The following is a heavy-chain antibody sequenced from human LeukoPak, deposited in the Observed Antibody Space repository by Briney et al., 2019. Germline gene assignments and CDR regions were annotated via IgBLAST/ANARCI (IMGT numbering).Heavy chain of an antibody. CDR1: GGSISSGGYY. D-gene: IGHD3-3*01. Sequence: SQTLSLTCTVSGGSISSGGYYWSWIRQHPGKGLEWIGYIYYGGSTYYNPSLKSRVTISVDTSKNQFSLKPSSVTAADTAVYYCARENFWSGYPDYWGQGTLVTVSS. V-gene: IGHV4-31*03. J-gene: IGHJ4*02. CDR3: ARENFWSGYPDY. CDR2: IYYGGST.